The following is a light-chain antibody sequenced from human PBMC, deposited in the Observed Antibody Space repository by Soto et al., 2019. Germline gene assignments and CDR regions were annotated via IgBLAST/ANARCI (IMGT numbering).Light chain of an antibody. Sequence: DIQMTQSPSSLSASVGDTVTITCRASQSISSFLNWYQQKPGTAPKLLIYLASNFQSVVPSRFSGSGSGTDFTLAISSLQPEDFAPYYCQQSFSAPSNFGQGTKLEIK. CDR3: QQSFSAPSN. V-gene: IGKV1-39*01. CDR1: QSISSF. J-gene: IGKJ2*01. CDR2: LAS.